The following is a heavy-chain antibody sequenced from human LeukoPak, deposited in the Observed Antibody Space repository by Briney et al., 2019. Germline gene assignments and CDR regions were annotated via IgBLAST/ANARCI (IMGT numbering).Heavy chain of an antibody. CDR1: GGSFSGYY. D-gene: IGHD3-10*01. Sequence: PSETLSLTCAVYGGSFSGYYWSWIRQPPGKGLEWIGEINHSGSTNYNPSLKSRVTISVDTSKNQFSLKLSSVTAADTAVYYCARSRLLWFRELSRWSDPWGQGTLVTVSS. J-gene: IGHJ5*02. CDR2: INHSGST. CDR3: ARSRLLWFRELSRWSDP. V-gene: IGHV4-34*01.